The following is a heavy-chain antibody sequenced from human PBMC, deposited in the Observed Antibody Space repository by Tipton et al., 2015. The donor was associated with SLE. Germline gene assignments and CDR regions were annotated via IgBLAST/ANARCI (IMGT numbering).Heavy chain of an antibody. V-gene: IGHV4-38-2*02. CDR1: GGSISGHY. Sequence: TLSLTCTVSGGSISGHYWSWIRQPPGKGLEWIGSLYHSGSAFYNPSIKSRVTISLDTSKSQFSLRLTSITAADTAMYYCATTVTTTPSYGAFDIWGQGTMVTVSS. D-gene: IGHD4-17*01. J-gene: IGHJ3*02. CDR3: ATTVTTTPSYGAFDI. CDR2: LYHSGSA.